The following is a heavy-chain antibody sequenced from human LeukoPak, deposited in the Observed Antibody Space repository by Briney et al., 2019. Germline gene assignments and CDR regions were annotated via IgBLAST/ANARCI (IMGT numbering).Heavy chain of an antibody. Sequence: GGSLRLSCAASGFTFSSYAMSWVRQAPGKGLEWVSGVSGSGGSTYYADSVKGRFTISRDNSKNTLYLQMNSLRAEDTAVYYCAKDLGNYYDGSGYPDYWGQGTLVTVSS. J-gene: IGHJ4*02. CDR1: GFTFSSYA. V-gene: IGHV3-23*01. CDR3: AKDLGNYYDGSGYPDY. CDR2: VSGSGGST. D-gene: IGHD3-22*01.